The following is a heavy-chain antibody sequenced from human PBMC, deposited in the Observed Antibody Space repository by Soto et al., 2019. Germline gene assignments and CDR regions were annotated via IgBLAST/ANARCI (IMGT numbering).Heavy chain of an antibody. J-gene: IGHJ6*02. Sequence: GRSLRLSCAASGFTFSYYGMHWVRQAPGKGLEWVAVISYDGSNKYYADSVKGRFTISRDNSKNTLYLQVDSLRAEDTAVYYCAKDMVHNVRNYYGMDVWGQGTMVTVSS. CDR3: AKDMVHNVRNYYGMDV. CDR1: GFTFSYYG. D-gene: IGHD1-1*01. V-gene: IGHV3-30*18. CDR2: ISYDGSNK.